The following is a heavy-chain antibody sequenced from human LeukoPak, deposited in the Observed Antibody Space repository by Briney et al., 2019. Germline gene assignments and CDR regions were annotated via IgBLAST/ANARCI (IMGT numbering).Heavy chain of an antibody. CDR2: ISAYNGNT. V-gene: IGHV1-18*04. D-gene: IGHD2-15*01. Sequence: ASVKVSCKASGYTFTSYGISWVRQAPGQGLEWMGWISAYNGNTNYAQKLQGRVTMTTDTSTSTAYMELRSLRSGDTAVYYCARDYGPFVVVAATDWYFDLWGRGTLVTVSS. CDR1: GYTFTSYG. J-gene: IGHJ2*01. CDR3: ARDYGPFVVVAATDWYFDL.